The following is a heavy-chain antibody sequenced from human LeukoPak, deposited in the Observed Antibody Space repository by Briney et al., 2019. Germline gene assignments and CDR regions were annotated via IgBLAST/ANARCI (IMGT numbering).Heavy chain of an antibody. CDR3: ASSGWPAGWFDP. CDR1: GYTFTGYY. CDR2: INPNSGGT. D-gene: IGHD6-19*01. J-gene: IGHJ5*02. Sequence: GASVKVSCKASGYTFTGYYMHWVRQAPGQGLEWMGWINPNSGGTNYAQKFQGRVTMTEDTSTDTAYMELSSLRSEDTAVYYCASSGWPAGWFDPWGQGTLVTVSS. V-gene: IGHV1-2*02.